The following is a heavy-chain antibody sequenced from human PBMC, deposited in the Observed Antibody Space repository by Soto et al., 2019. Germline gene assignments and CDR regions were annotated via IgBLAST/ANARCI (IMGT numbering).Heavy chain of an antibody. J-gene: IGHJ6*02. V-gene: IGHV3-30-3*01. CDR1: GFTFSSYA. CDR2: ISYDGSNK. CDR3: AREKYLEYSGYVPFYGMDV. D-gene: IGHD5-12*01. Sequence: GGSLRLSCAASGFTFSSYAMHWVRQAPGKGLEWVAVISYDGSNKYYADSVKGRFTISRDNSKNTLYLQMNSLRAEDTAVYYCAREKYLEYSGYVPFYGMDVWGQGTTVTVSS.